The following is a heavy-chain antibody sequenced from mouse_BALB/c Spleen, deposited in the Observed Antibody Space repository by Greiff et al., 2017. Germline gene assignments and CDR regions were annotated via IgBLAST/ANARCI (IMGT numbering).Heavy chain of an antibody. CDR2: IYPGGGYT. Sequence: VQLQQSGAELVRPGTSVKISCKASGYTFTNYWLGWVKQRPGHGLEWIGDIYPGGGYTNYNEKFKGKATLTADTSSSTAYMQLSSLTSENSAVYFCARFITTATFDYWGQGTTLTVSS. J-gene: IGHJ2*01. CDR3: ARFITTATFDY. D-gene: IGHD1-2*01. V-gene: IGHV1-63*02. CDR1: GYTFTNYW.